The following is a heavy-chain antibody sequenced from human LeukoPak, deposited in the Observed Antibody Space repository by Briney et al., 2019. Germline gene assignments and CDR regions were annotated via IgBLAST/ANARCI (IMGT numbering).Heavy chain of an antibody. J-gene: IGHJ3*02. D-gene: IGHD3-22*01. Sequence: GGSLRLSCAASGFTVSSNYMSWVRQAPGKGLEWVSVIYSGGSTYYADSVKGRFTISRDNSMNTLYLQMNSLRAEDTAVYYCARSWLDDAFDIWGQGTMVTVSS. CDR2: IYSGGST. CDR3: ARSWLDDAFDI. V-gene: IGHV3-66*01. CDR1: GFTVSSNY.